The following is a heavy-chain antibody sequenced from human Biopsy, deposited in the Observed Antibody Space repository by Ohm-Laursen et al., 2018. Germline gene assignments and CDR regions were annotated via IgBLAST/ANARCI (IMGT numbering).Heavy chain of an antibody. V-gene: IGHV1-46*01. Sequence: SVKVSCKASGYAFIGSYIHWVRQAPGQGLEWMGVISPSGATTSFSQKFQDRITMTRDTSTGTVYMDLNSLGSEDTAVYYCARAGVGSDGTDSYYYGMDVWGPGTTVTVSS. J-gene: IGHJ6*02. CDR2: ISPSGATT. CDR3: ARAGVGSDGTDSYYYGMDV. CDR1: GYAFIGSY. D-gene: IGHD5-24*01.